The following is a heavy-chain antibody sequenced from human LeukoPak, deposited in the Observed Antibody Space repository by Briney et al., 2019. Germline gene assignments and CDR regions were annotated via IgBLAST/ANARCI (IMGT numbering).Heavy chain of an antibody. Sequence: SVKVSCKASGGTFISYAISWVRQAPGQGLEWMGGIIPIFGTANYAQKFQGRVTMTTDTSTSTAYMELRSLRSDDTAVYYCARDSYGSGVYYFDYWGQGTLVTVSS. CDR3: ARDSYGSGVYYFDY. V-gene: IGHV1-69*05. CDR1: GGTFISYA. CDR2: IIPIFGTA. J-gene: IGHJ4*02. D-gene: IGHD3-10*01.